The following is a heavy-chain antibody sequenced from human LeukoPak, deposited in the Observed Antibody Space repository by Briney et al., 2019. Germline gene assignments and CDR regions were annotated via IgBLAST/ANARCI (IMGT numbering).Heavy chain of an antibody. D-gene: IGHD3-22*01. CDR1: GYTFTSYG. V-gene: IGHV1-18*01. CDR3: ARDFPTYYYDSSGYNSDRRWFDP. Sequence: ASVKVSCKASGYTFTSYGISWVRQAPGQGLEWMGWISAYNGNTTYAQKLPCRVTMTTDTHTSTDYLELRRLRSDDTAVYYCARDFPTYYYDSSGYNSDRRWFDPWGQGTLVTVSS. J-gene: IGHJ5*02. CDR2: ISAYNGNT.